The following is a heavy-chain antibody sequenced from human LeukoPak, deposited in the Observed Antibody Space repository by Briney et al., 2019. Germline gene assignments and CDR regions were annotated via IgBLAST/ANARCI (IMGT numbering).Heavy chain of an antibody. CDR1: GYTFTSYG. CDR3: ARILMSAVAPDY. Sequence: EASVKVSCKTSGYTFTSYGVSWVRQAPGQGLEWMGWISAYNDNTDYAQKFQVRVTMTTDTSTNTVYMELRSLRSDDTAIYYCARILMSAVAPDYWGQGTLVTVSS. V-gene: IGHV1-18*01. J-gene: IGHJ4*02. CDR2: ISAYNDNT. D-gene: IGHD6-19*01.